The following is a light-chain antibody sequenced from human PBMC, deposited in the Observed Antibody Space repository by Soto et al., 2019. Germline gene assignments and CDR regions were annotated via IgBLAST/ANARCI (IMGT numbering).Light chain of an antibody. CDR1: QSLRPTY. V-gene: IGKV3-20*01. CDR2: GAS. Sequence: EIVLTQSPATLSLSPGERVTLSCWASQSLRPTYVAWYQQKPGQAPRLLIYGASNRATGIPDRFSGSGSGTDFTLTISRLEPEDFAVYYCQQYGSSGTFGQGTKVDIK. CDR3: QQYGSSGT. J-gene: IGKJ1*01.